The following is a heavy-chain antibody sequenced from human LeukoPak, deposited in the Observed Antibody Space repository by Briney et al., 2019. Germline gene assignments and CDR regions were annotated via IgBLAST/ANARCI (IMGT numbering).Heavy chain of an antibody. Sequence: GESLKISCKGSGYSFTSYWIGWVRQMPGKGLEWMGIIYPGDSGTRYSPAFQGQVTISADKSISTAYLQWSSLKASDTAMYYCARHPAYCGGDCYFDIWGQGTMVTVSS. CDR2: IYPGDSGT. V-gene: IGHV5-51*01. CDR3: ARHPAYCGGDCYFDI. J-gene: IGHJ3*02. D-gene: IGHD2-21*02. CDR1: GYSFTSYW.